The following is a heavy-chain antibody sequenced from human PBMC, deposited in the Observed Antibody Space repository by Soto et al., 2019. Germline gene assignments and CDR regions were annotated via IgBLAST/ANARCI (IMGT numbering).Heavy chain of an antibody. Sequence: QVQLQESGPGLVKPSETLSLTCTVSGGSMSSYYWSWIRQPPGKGLEWIGYIYYSGSTIYNPSLMSRVTISVDTSKTQFSLKLSSVTAADTAVYYCARYGSGSSVWFDPWGQGTLVTVSS. CDR2: IYYSGST. D-gene: IGHD3-10*01. J-gene: IGHJ5*02. V-gene: IGHV4-59*01. CDR1: GGSMSSYY. CDR3: ARYGSGSSVWFDP.